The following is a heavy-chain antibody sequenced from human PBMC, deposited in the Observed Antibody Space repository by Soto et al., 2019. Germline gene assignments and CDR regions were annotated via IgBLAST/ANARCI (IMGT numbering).Heavy chain of an antibody. CDR3: AKIYGYSSGWYHY. V-gene: IGHV3-23*01. CDR1: GSTFSSYA. J-gene: IGHJ4*02. CDR2: ISGSGGST. D-gene: IGHD6-19*01. Sequence: GGSLRLSCAASGSTFSSYAMSWVRQAPGKGLEWVSAISGSGGSTYYADSVKGRFTISRDNSKNTLYLQMNSLRAEDKAVSYCAKIYGYSSGWYHYWGQGTLVTVSS.